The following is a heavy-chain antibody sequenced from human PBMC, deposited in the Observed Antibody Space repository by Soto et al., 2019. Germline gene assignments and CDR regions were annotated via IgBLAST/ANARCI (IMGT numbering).Heavy chain of an antibody. Sequence: QVQLVESGGGVVKPGRSLRLSCAASGFTFSSYGMHWVRQAPGKGLEWVAVISYDGSNKYYADSVKGRVTISRDKSKNTLYLQMNSLGAEDTAVYYCAKASVWYGVGGRYYFDYWGQGTLVAVSS. V-gene: IGHV3-30*18. CDR3: AKASVWYGVGGRYYFDY. D-gene: IGHD6-19*01. CDR1: GFTFSSYG. J-gene: IGHJ4*02. CDR2: ISYDGSNK.